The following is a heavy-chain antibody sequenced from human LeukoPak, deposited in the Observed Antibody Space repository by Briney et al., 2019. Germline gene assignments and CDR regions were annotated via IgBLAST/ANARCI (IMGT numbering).Heavy chain of an antibody. CDR1: GFTFSSYW. CDR2: INSDGSST. Sequence: PGGSLRLSCAASGFTFSSYWMHWVRQAPGKGLVWVSRINSDGSSTSYADSVKGRFTISSDNAKNTLYLQMNSLRAEDTAVYYCARVGYSSSWYGYYYYYYYMDVWGKGTTVTVSS. CDR3: ARVGYSSSWYGYYYYYYYMDV. D-gene: IGHD6-13*01. V-gene: IGHV3-74*01. J-gene: IGHJ6*03.